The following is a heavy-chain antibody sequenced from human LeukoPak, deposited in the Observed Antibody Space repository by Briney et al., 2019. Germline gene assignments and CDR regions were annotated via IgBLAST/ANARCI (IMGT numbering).Heavy chain of an antibody. CDR1: GGSFSGYY. J-gene: IGHJ4*02. Sequence: MPSETLSLTCAVYGGSFSGYYWSWIRQPPGKGLEWIGEINHSGSTNYNPSLKSRVTISVDTSKNQFSLKLSSVTAADTAVYYCARAYRHGTFDHWGQGTLVTVSS. CDR2: INHSGST. CDR3: ARAYRHGTFDH. V-gene: IGHV4-34*01. D-gene: IGHD1-26*01.